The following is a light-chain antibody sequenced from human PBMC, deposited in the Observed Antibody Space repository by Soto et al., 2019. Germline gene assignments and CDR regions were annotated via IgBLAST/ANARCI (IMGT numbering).Light chain of an antibody. CDR2: DAS. V-gene: IGKV3-11*01. CDR1: QSVSSY. CDR3: QQRSNWPPIT. J-gene: IGKJ5*01. Sequence: EIVLTQSPATLSLSPGEGATLSCRASQSVSSYLAWYQQKPGQAPRLLIYDASTRATGIPARFSGSGSGTDFTLTISSLEPEDFAVYYCQQRSNWPPITFGQGTRLESK.